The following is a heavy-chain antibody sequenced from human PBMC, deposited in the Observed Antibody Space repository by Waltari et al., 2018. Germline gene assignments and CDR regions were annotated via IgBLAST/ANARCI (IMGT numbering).Heavy chain of an antibody. D-gene: IGHD6-19*01. CDR2: IYTSGST. J-gene: IGHJ4*02. Sequence: QVQLQESGPGLVKPSQTLSLTCTVSGGSISSGSYYWSWIRQPAGKGLEWIGYIYTSGSTNSKPSLKSRVTISVDTSKNQFSLKLSSVTAADTAVDYCARAKQWLPRFDYWGQGTLVTVSS. V-gene: IGHV4-61*09. CDR3: ARAKQWLPRFDY. CDR1: GGSISSGSYY.